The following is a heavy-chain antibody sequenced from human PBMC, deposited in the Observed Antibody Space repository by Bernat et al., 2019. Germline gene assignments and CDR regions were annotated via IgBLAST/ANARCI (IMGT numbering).Heavy chain of an antibody. CDR1: GFTFSNAW. D-gene: IGHD3-10*01. J-gene: IGHJ4*02. CDR3: TTWGGGFGTYYFDY. Sequence: EVQLVESGGGLVKPGGSLSLSCAASGFTFSNAWMSWVRQAPGKGLEWVGRIKSKTDGGTTDYAAPVKGRFTISRDDSKNTLYLQMNSLKTEDTAVYYCTTWGGGFGTYYFDYWGQGTLVTVSS. CDR2: IKSKTDGGTT. V-gene: IGHV3-15*01.